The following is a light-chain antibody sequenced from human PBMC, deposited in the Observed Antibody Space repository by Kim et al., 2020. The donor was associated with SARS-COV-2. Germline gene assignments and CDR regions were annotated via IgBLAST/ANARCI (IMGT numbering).Light chain of an antibody. CDR1: KLGDKY. J-gene: IGLJ3*02. CDR2: QHT. Sequence: SYELTQPPSVSVSPGQTASITCSGAKLGDKYAYWYQQKPGQSPVLVIYQHTKRPSGISQRFSGSSSGNTATLTISPAQTVDEADYYCQAWDRSTAVFGGG. CDR3: QAWDRSTAV. V-gene: IGLV3-1*01.